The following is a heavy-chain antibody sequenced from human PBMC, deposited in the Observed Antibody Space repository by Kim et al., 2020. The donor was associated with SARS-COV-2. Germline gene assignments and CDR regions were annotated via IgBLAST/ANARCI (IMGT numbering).Heavy chain of an antibody. CDR3: DASDY. CDR2: IGDRAGNT. CDR1: GFTFGIYA. V-gene: IGHV3-23*01. Sequence: GGSLRLSCAASGFTFGIYAMSWARQAPGKGLEWVSTIGDRAGNTHYADSVKGRVIISSDNSRNTFYLQMNSLRAEDTAVYYCDASDYWVQGTLVTVSS. J-gene: IGHJ4*02.